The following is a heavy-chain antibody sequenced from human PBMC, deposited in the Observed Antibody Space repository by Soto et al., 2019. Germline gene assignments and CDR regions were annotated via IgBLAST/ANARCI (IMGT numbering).Heavy chain of an antibody. V-gene: IGHV4-4*02. CDR2: IYHSGST. J-gene: IGHJ5*02. D-gene: IGHD3-9*01. CDR3: AARFDAQKTIP. CDR1: GGSVSSSNW. Sequence: QVQLQESGPGLAKPSGTLSLTCAVSGGSVSSSNWWSWVRQPPGKGLEWIGEIYHSGSTNYNPSLKSRVTVSLDKSTNQFSLKLSSVTAADTAVYYCAARFDAQKTIPWGQGALVTVSS.